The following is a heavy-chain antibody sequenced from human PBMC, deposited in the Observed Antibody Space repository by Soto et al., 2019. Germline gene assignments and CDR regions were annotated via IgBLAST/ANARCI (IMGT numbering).Heavy chain of an antibody. V-gene: IGHV1-8*01. Sequence: ASVKVSCTASGYTFGNYDFSWVRQATGQGLEWMGWVNPYSGNTGYAQKFQGRVTITTAYMELSTLRPDDTAVYYCVRGRGDSSGYDYLYYFDSWGQGTLVTVSS. CDR1: GYTFGNYD. CDR2: VNPYSGNT. CDR3: VRGRGDSSGYDYLYYFDS. D-gene: IGHD3-22*01. J-gene: IGHJ4*02.